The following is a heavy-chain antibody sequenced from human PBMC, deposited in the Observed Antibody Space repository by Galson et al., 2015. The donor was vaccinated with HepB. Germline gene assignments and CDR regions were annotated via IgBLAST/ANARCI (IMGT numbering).Heavy chain of an antibody. J-gene: IGHJ4*02. CDR1: GFTFSSYA. D-gene: IGHD2-8*01. Sequence: SLRLSCAASGFTFSSYAMSWVRQAPGKGLEWVSYISSSSSTVYYADSVKGRFTISRDNAKNSLYLQMNSLRAEDTAVYYCASSHSYCTNGVCYTGGFDYWGQGTLVTVSS. V-gene: IGHV3-48*01. CDR3: ASSHSYCTNGVCYTGGFDY. CDR2: ISSSSSTV.